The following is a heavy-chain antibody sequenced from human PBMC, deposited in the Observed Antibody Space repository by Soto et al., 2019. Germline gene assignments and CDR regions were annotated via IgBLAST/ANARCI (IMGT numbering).Heavy chain of an antibody. J-gene: IGHJ4*02. Sequence: GGSLRLSCTGSGFPFSAYNMNWVRQAPGRGLEWVSSTRVGSDRIYQPDSMKGRFTISRDDARNSVFLQINSLRDEDTAVYFCARSPRNGIRGAYWGQGALVTVSS. CDR1: GFPFSAYN. CDR2: TRVGSDRI. CDR3: ARSPRNGIRGAY. D-gene: IGHD2-15*01. V-gene: IGHV3-21*06.